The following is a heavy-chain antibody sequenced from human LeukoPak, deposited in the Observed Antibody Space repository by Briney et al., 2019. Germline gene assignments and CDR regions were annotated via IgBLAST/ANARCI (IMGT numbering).Heavy chain of an antibody. CDR3: ATESYSGSYLYAFDI. CDR1: GYTLTELS. D-gene: IGHD1-26*01. CDR2: FDPEDVET. V-gene: IGHV1-24*01. J-gene: IGHJ3*02. Sequence: ASVTVSCKVSGYTLTELSMHWVRQAPGKGLEWMGGFDPEDVETIYAQKFQGRVTITEDTSTDTAYMELSSLRSEDTAVYYCATESYSGSYLYAFDIWGQGTMVTVSS.